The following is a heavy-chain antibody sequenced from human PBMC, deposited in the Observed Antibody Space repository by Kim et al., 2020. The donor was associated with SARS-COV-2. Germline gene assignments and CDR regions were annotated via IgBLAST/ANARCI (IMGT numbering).Heavy chain of an antibody. J-gene: IGHJ2*01. CDR1: GGSISSYY. CDR3: ARDHREWLQYTANWYFDL. V-gene: IGHV4-59*01. CDR2: IYYSGST. D-gene: IGHD3-3*01. Sequence: SETLSLTCTVSGGSISSYYWSWIRQLPGKGLEWIGYIYYSGSTNYNPSLKSRVTISVDTSKNQFSLKLSSVTAADTAVYYCARDHREWLQYTANWYFDLWGRGPLVTVSS.